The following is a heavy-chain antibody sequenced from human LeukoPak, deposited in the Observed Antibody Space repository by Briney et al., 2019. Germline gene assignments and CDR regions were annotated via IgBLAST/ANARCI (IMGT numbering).Heavy chain of an antibody. CDR1: GVSISTSTYY. CDR2: IYYSGNT. D-gene: IGHD1-26*01. CDR3: ARPIVGATRGLDY. V-gene: IGHV4-39*01. Sequence: SETLSLNCTVSGVSISTSTYYWAWIRQPPGKGLEWFGTIYYSGNTYYSPSLKSRIAISVDTSKNQFSLKLSSVTAADTAVYCCARPIVGATRGLDYWGQGTLVTVSS. J-gene: IGHJ4*02.